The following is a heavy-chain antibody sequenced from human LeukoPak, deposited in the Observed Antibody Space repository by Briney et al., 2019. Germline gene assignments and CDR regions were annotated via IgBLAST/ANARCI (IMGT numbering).Heavy chain of an antibody. CDR1: GFTFSNYW. V-gene: IGHV3-74*01. CDR3: ARDYGAGRRAFDI. J-gene: IGHJ3*02. Sequence: GGSLRLSCVAPGFTFSNYWMHWVRQAPGKGLVWVSRIINDGTTTNYVDSVKGRFTISRDNAKNTVYLEMNSLRAEDTAVYYCARDYGAGRRAFDIWGLGTMVTVSS. D-gene: IGHD4-17*01. CDR2: IINDGTTT.